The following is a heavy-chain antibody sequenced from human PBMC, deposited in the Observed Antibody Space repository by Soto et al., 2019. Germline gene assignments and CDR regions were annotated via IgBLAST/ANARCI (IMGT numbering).Heavy chain of an antibody. CDR3: ARTGSRDTVVFGL. CDR1: GGSISSYY. D-gene: IGHD2-2*01. J-gene: IGHJ4*02. CDR2: SYYSGST. V-gene: IGHV4-59*01. Sequence: QVQLQESGPGLVKPSETLSLTCTVSGGSISSYYWSWIRQPPGKGLEWIGYSYYSGSTNYTPSLKSRVTMSQDTSKHQFSLKLSSVTAADTAVYYCARTGSRDTVVFGLWGQGTLVTVSS.